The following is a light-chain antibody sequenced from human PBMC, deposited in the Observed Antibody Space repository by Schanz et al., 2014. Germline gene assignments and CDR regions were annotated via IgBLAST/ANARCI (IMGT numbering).Light chain of an antibody. J-gene: IGLJ3*02. V-gene: IGLV2-8*01. CDR1: SSDVGGYNY. CDR3: SSNVGSNNFQ. CDR2: EVN. Sequence: QSALTQPPSASGSPGQSVTISCTGTSSDVGGYNYVSWYQQYPGKAPKLMIYEVNKRPSGVPDRFSGSKSGNTASLTVSGLHAEDEAEYYCSSNVGSNNFQFGGGTKLT.